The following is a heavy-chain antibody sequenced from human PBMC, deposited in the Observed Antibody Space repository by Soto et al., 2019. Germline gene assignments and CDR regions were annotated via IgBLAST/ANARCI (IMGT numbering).Heavy chain of an antibody. CDR1: GGSISSYY. CDR3: AREDDSSGYYPH. D-gene: IGHD3-22*01. J-gene: IGHJ4*02. Sequence: QVQLQESGPGLVKPSETLSLTCTVSGGSISSYYWSWIRQPAGKGLEWIGYIYYSGSTNYNPSLKSRVTISVDTSKNQFSLKLSSVTAADTAVYYCAREDDSSGYYPHWGQGTLVTVSS. V-gene: IGHV4-59*01. CDR2: IYYSGST.